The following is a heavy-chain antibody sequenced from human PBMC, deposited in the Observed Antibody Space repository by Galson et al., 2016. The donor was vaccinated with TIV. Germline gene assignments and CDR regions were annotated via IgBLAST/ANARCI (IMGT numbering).Heavy chain of an antibody. CDR3: ARERRHCGNECFLYYYYGMDV. J-gene: IGHJ6*02. V-gene: IGHV3-66*02. D-gene: IGHD2-21*01. Sequence: SLRLSCAASGLTVSDNYMTWVRRAPGKGLEWVSMIYSGGSTSYADSVRGRFTISRDNSKNTVYLQMNRLRPEDTAVYYCARERRHCGNECFLYYYYGMDVWGQGTTVTVSS. CDR1: GLTVSDNY. CDR2: IYSGGST.